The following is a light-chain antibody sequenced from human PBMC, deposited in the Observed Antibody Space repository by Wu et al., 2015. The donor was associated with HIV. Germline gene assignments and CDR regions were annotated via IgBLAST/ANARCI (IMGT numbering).Light chain of an antibody. CDR1: QGIGND. V-gene: IGKV1-6*01. CDR3: LQDHSYLT. CDR2: AAS. J-gene: IGKJ4*01. Sequence: TITCRASQGIGNDLAWYQQKPGKAPKLLIYAASSLPIGVPSRFSGSGSGTDFTLTISSLQPEDLGTYYCLQDHSYLTFGGGTRVEIK.